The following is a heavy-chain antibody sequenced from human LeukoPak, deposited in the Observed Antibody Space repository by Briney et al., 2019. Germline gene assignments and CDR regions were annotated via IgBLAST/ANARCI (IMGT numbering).Heavy chain of an antibody. CDR3: ARLRYCTGGSCYSPLAWFDP. D-gene: IGHD2-15*01. Sequence: ASVKVSCRASGYIFTSYHMHWVRQAPGQGLEWMGIINPSGGSTSYAQKFQGRVTMTRDMSTSTVYMELSSLRSEDTAMYYCARLRYCTGGSCYSPLAWFDPWGQGTLVTVSS. CDR1: GYIFTSYH. J-gene: IGHJ5*02. CDR2: INPSGGST. V-gene: IGHV1-46*01.